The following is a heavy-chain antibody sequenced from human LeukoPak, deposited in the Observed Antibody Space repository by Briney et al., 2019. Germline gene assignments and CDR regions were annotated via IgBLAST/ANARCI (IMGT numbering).Heavy chain of an antibody. CDR3: ARDTNDYYDSSGYYFHY. J-gene: IGHJ4*02. V-gene: IGHV1-69*04. CDR2: IIPIFGIA. CDR1: GGTFSSYA. Sequence: SVKVSCTASGGTFSSYAISWVRQAPGQGLEWMGRIIPIFGIANYAQKFQGRVTITADKSTSTAYMELSSLRSEDTAVYYCARDTNDYYDSSGYYFHYWGQGTLVTVSS. D-gene: IGHD3-22*01.